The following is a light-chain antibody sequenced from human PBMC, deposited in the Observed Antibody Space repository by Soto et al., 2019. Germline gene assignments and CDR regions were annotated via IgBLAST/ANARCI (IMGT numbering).Light chain of an antibody. V-gene: IGKV1-5*01. CDR1: QSISSW. Sequence: DIQMTQSPSTLSSSVLDRVTITCLAIQSISSWLAWYQQKPGKAPKLLIYDASSLESGVPSRFSGSGSGTEFTLTISSLQPDDFATYYCQQYNSYSWTFGQGTKVDIK. CDR2: DAS. CDR3: QQYNSYSWT. J-gene: IGKJ1*01.